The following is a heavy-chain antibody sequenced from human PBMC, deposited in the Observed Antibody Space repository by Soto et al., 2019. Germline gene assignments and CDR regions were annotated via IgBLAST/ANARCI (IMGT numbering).Heavy chain of an antibody. V-gene: IGHV3-74*01. CDR3: VRSPIYGGYASYFDY. CDR1: GFTFSSYW. Sequence: GGSLRLSCTASGFTFSSYWMHWVRQAPGKGLVWVSRINSDGSGTTYADSVKGRFTITRDNAKNTLFLQMNSLRAEDTAVYYCVRSPIYGGYASYFDYWGQGALVTVSS. D-gene: IGHD5-12*01. CDR2: INSDGSGT. J-gene: IGHJ4*02.